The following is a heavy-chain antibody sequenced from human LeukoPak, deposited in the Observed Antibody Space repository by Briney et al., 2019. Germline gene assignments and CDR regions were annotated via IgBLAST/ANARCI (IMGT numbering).Heavy chain of an antibody. Sequence: GGSLRLSCAASGFTFSSYSMNWVRQAPGKGLEWVSSISSSSSYIYYADSVKGRFTISRDNAKNSLYLQMNSLRAEDTAVYYCAKVYYDFWSGYCFDYWGQGTLVTVSS. J-gene: IGHJ4*02. CDR2: ISSSSSYI. V-gene: IGHV3-21*01. CDR3: AKVYYDFWSGYCFDY. CDR1: GFTFSSYS. D-gene: IGHD3-3*01.